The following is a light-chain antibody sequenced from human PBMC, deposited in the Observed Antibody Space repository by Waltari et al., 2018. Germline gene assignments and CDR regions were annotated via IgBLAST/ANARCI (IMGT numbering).Light chain of an antibody. Sequence: QSALTQPPSASGSPGQSVTISCTGTSSDVGGYNYVSWYHQHPGNAPKLMIYEVSKRPSGVPDRFSGSKSGNTASLTVSGLQAEDEADYYCSSYAGSNNYVFGTGTKVTVL. J-gene: IGLJ1*01. V-gene: IGLV2-8*01. CDR2: EVS. CDR3: SSYAGSNNYV. CDR1: SSDVGGYNY.